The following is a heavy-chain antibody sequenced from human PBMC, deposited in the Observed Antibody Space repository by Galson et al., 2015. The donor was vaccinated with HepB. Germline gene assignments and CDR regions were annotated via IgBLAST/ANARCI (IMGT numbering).Heavy chain of an antibody. CDR3: ARAEGSVTGIGGY. CDR2: IIPILGIA. V-gene: IGHV1-69*02. Sequence: SVKVSCKASGGTFSSYTISWVRQAPGQGLEWMGRIIPILGIANYAQKFQGRVTITADKSTSTAYMELSSLRAEDTAVYYCARAEGSVTGIGGYWGQGTLVTVSS. CDR1: GGTFSSYT. D-gene: IGHD3-10*01. J-gene: IGHJ4*02.